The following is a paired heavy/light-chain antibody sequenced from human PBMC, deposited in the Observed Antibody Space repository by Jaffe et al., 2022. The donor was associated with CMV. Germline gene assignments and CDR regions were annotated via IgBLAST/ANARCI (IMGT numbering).Light chain of an antibody. CDR2: GNS. J-gene: IGLJ3*02. V-gene: IGLV1-40*01. Sequence: QSVLTQPPSVSGAPGQRVTISCTGSSSNIGAGYDVHWYQQLPGTAPKLLIYGNSNRPSGVPDRFSGSKSGTSASLAITGLQAEDEADYYCQSYDSSLSGPWVFGGGTKLTVL. CDR3: QSYDSSLSGPWV. CDR1: SSNIGAGYD.
Heavy chain of an antibody. CDR3: ATDSEYQLPGLKFPSDPFDI. J-gene: IGHJ3*02. CDR2: FDPEDGET. D-gene: IGHD2-2*01. Sequence: QVQLVQSGAEVKKPGASVKVSCKVSGYTLTELSMHWVRQAPGKGLEWMGGFDPEDGETIYAQKFQGRVTMTEDTSTDTAYMELSSLRSEDTAVYYCATDSEYQLPGLKFPSDPFDIWGQGTMVTVSS. V-gene: IGHV1-24*01. CDR1: GYTLTELS.